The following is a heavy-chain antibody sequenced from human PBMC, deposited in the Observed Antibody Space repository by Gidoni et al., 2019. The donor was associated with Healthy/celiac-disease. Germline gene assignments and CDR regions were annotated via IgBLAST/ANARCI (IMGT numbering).Heavy chain of an antibody. V-gene: IGHV4-61*02. CDR1: GGSISSGSYY. D-gene: IGHD3-22*01. J-gene: IGHJ4*02. CDR3: ARGSYDSSGYYFDY. Sequence: QVQLQESGPGLVKPSQTLSLTCTVSGGSISSGSYYWSWIRQPAGKGREWIGRIYPSGSTNYNPSRKSRVTISVDTSKNQFSLKLSSVTAADTAVYYCARGSYDSSGYYFDYWGQGTLVTVSS. CDR2: IYPSGST.